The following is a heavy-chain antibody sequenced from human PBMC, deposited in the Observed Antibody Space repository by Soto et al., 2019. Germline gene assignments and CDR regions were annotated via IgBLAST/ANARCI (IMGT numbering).Heavy chain of an antibody. Sequence: EVQLVESGGGLVQPGGSLRLSCAASGFTFSTYWMTWVRQAPGKGLEWVANIKQDGSEKYYVDSVKGRFTISRDNAKNSLYLQMNSLTAEDTAVYYCARDRGDYDFWSGYSSVLDIWGQGTMVTVSS. V-gene: IGHV3-7*05. J-gene: IGHJ3*02. CDR1: GFTFSTYW. CDR3: ARDRGDYDFWSGYSSVLDI. CDR2: IKQDGSEK. D-gene: IGHD3-3*01.